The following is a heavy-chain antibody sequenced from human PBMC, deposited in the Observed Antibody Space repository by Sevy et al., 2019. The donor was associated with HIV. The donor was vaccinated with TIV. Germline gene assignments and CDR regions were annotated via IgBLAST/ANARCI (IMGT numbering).Heavy chain of an antibody. CDR1: GFTFSSYW. V-gene: IGHV3-74*01. Sequence: GGSLRLSCAASGFTFSSYWMHWVRQAPGKGLVWVSRINSDGSSTSYADSVKGRFTISRDNAKNTLYLQMNSLRAEDKAVYYCARDRKRRYYYDSSGYGYWGQGTLVTVSS. J-gene: IGHJ4*02. CDR2: INSDGSST. D-gene: IGHD3-22*01. CDR3: ARDRKRRYYYDSSGYGY.